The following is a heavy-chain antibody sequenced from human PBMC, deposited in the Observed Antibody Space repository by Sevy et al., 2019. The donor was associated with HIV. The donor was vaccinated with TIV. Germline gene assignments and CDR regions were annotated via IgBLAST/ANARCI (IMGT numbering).Heavy chain of an antibody. J-gene: IGHJ4*02. Sequence: GGSLRLSCAASGFTFGSYVMNWVRQAPGKGLEWVAAISFDGSIKEYGDAVKGRFSISRDNSKNTLSLQMNSLRREDTAVYYCARERGGSYRRNDNWGQGTLVTVSS. CDR2: ISFDGSIK. CDR1: GFTFGSYV. V-gene: IGHV3-30-3*01. D-gene: IGHD1-26*01. CDR3: ARERGGSYRRNDN.